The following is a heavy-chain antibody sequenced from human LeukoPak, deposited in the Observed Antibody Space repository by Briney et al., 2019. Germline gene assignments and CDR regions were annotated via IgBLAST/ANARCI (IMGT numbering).Heavy chain of an antibody. CDR2: INHSGST. Sequence: SETLSLTCAVYGGSFSGYYWSWIRQPPGKGLEWIGEINHSGSTNYNPSLKSRVTISVDTSKNQFSLKPSSVTAADTAVYYCARGIAAAGTDYWGQGTLVTVSS. J-gene: IGHJ4*02. CDR3: ARGIAAAGTDY. CDR1: GGSFSGYY. V-gene: IGHV4-34*01. D-gene: IGHD6-13*01.